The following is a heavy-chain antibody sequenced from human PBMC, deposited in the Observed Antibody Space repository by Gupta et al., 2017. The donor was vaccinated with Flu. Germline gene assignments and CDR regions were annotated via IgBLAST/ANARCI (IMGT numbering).Heavy chain of an antibody. CDR3: SRGETGPSPPGRNDC. CDR2: IRNKANSYTT. CDR1: GFPFSEPF. V-gene: IGHV3-72*01. Sequence: EVPLVESWGGLVQPGGSLKPSCVVSGFPFSEPFMDWIPQAPGQGGGWVSRIRNKANSYTTEYDASAKDRCTITRGDSKSSLYQQKNSLKNEDTAVYYCSRGETGPSPPGRNDCWGQGTLVTVSS. J-gene: IGHJ4*02. D-gene: IGHD1-14*01.